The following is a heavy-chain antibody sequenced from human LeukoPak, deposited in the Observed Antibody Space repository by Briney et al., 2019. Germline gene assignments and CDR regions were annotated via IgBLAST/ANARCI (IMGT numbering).Heavy chain of an antibody. CDR3: AGGATPGVF. V-gene: IGHV4-34*01. J-gene: IGHJ4*02. CDR2: INQSRTT. Sequence: KPSETLSLTCAVYGGSFSDYYWNWIRQPPGKGLEWIGEINQSRTTNYNPSLKSRLTISLDTSKNHFSLKLTSATAADTALYYCAGGATPGVFWGQGILVTVSA. D-gene: IGHD3-10*01. CDR1: GGSFSDYY.